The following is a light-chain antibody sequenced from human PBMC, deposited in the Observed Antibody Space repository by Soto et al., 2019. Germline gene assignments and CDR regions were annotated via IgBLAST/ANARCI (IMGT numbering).Light chain of an antibody. J-gene: IGKJ4*01. CDR3: QQYGSSPLT. CDR1: QSVSSTY. V-gene: IGKV3-20*01. Sequence: IVLTQSPGTLSLSPGERATLSCRASQSVSSTYLSCYQKQPGQAPRLLIYGASSRATSIPDRISGSGCGTDFTLTISRLEPEDFAVYYCQQYGSSPLTFGGGTKVDI. CDR2: GAS.